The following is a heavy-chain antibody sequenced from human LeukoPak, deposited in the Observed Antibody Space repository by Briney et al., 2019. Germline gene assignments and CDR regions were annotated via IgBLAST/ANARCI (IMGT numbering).Heavy chain of an antibody. J-gene: IGHJ4*02. CDR2: IYAGGNT. D-gene: IGHD3-10*01. CDR1: GFTLNTNY. V-gene: IGHV3-53*01. Sequence: GGSLRLSCAASGFTLNTNYMNWVRQVPGKGLEWVSVIYAGGNTYYADSVKGRFTISRDNSKNTLYLQMNSLRAEDTAVYYCARGLWFGDYWGQGTLVTVSS. CDR3: ARGLWFGDY.